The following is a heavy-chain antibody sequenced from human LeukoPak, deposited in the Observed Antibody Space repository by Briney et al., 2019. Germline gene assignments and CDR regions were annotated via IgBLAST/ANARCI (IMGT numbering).Heavy chain of an antibody. J-gene: IGHJ3*01. CDR1: GGSISSEY. CDR2: IYTSGST. D-gene: IGHD3-16*01. Sequence: PSETLPLTCNVYGGSISSEYWSWIRQPAGKGLEWIGRIYTSGSTNYNPSLKSRVTMSVDTSKNQFSLELSSVTAADTAVYYCARLLRTGGDLHHDAYDVWGQGTVVTVSS. V-gene: IGHV4-4*07. CDR3: ARLLRTGGDLHHDAYDV.